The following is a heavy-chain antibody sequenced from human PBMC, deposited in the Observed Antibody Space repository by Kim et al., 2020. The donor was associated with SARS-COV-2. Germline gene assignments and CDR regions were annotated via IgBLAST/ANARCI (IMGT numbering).Heavy chain of an antibody. V-gene: IGHV1-3*01. D-gene: IGHD3-16*01. Sequence: VKVSCKASGYTFTSYAMHWVRQAPGQRLEWMGWINAGHGNTKYSQKFQGRVTITRDTSASTAYMELSSLRSEDTAVYYCARGLYGSYAYGARGYYFDYWGQGTLVTVSS. CDR3: ARGLYGSYAYGARGYYFDY. CDR1: GYTFTSYA. CDR2: INAGHGNT. J-gene: IGHJ4*02.